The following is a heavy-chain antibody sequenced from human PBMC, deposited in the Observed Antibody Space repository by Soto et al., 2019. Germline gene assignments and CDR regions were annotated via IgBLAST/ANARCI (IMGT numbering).Heavy chain of an antibody. CDR3: ARLVLADYDILTGYYYYYYYMDV. CDR1: GFTFSSYS. Sequence: GGSQRLSCAASGFTFSSYSMNWVRQAPGKGLEWVSYISSSSSTIYYADSVKGRFTISRDNAKNSLYLQMNSLRAEDTAVYYCARLVLADYDILTGYYYYYYYMDVWGKGTTVTV. D-gene: IGHD3-9*01. V-gene: IGHV3-48*01. CDR2: ISSSSSTI. J-gene: IGHJ6*03.